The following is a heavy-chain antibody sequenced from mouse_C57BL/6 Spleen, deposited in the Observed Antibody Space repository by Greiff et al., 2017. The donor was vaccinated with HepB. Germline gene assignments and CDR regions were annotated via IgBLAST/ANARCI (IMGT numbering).Heavy chain of an antibody. CDR1: GYTFTSYW. D-gene: IGHD1-1*01. J-gene: IGHJ3*01. Sequence: QVQLQQPGAELVMPGASVKLSCKASGYTFTSYWMHWVKQRPGQGLEWIGEIDPSDSYTNYNQKFTGKSTLTVDKSSSTAYMQLSSLTSEDSAVYYCARYYGSSYEGFAYWGQGTLVTVSA. CDR3: ARYYGSSYEGFAY. V-gene: IGHV1-69*01. CDR2: IDPSDSYT.